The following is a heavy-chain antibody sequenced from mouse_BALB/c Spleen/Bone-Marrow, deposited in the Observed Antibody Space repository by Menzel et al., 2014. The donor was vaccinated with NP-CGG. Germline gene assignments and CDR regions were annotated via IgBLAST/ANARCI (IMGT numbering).Heavy chain of an antibody. D-gene: IGHD1-1*01. Sequence: VQLQQSGPELVRPGVSVKISCKGSGYTFTDYAMHWVKQSHAKSLEWIGVISTYSGNTNYNQKFKGKATMTVDKSSSTAYMELARLTSGDSAIYYCARAGYGSSYDWFAYWGQGTLVTVSA. CDR1: GYTFTDYA. CDR2: ISTYSGNT. J-gene: IGHJ3*01. V-gene: IGHV1-67*01. CDR3: ARAGYGSSYDWFAY.